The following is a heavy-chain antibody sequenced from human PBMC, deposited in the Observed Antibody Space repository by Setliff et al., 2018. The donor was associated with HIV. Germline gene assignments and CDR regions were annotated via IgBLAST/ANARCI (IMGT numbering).Heavy chain of an antibody. Sequence: SGGSLRLSCAASGFTFSSYAMSWVRQASGKGLEWVSAISGSGGSTYYADSVKGRFTISRDNSKNTLYLQMSSLRAEDTAVYYCVKARVDGDYYYYYYMDVWGKGTTVTVSS. D-gene: IGHD4-17*01. CDR2: ISGSGGST. V-gene: IGHV3-23*01. J-gene: IGHJ6*03. CDR1: GFTFSSYA. CDR3: VKARVDGDYYYYYYMDV.